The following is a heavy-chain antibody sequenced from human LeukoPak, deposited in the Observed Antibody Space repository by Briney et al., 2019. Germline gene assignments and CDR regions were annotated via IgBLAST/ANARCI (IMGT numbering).Heavy chain of an antibody. J-gene: IGHJ6*02. Sequence: ASVKVSCKASGGTFSNYAISWVRQAPGQGLEWMGAIIPIFGTANYAQKFQGRVTITADESTSTAYMELSSLRSEDTAVYYCARLVVVAATQRYYNGMDVWGQGTTVTVSS. CDR2: IIPIFGTA. V-gene: IGHV1-69*01. D-gene: IGHD2-15*01. CDR3: ARLVVVAATQRYYNGMDV. CDR1: GGTFSNYA.